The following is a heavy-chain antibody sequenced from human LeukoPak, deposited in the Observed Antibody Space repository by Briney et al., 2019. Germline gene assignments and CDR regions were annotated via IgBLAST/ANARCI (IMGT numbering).Heavy chain of an antibody. V-gene: IGHV1-2*02. CDR2: INPNSGGT. Sequence: GASVKVSCKASGYTFTGYYMHWVRQAPGQGLEWMGWINPNSGGTNYAQKFQGRVTMTRDTSISTAYMELSRLRSDDTAVYYCARDCGAAVAGPNDYWGQGTLVTVSS. CDR3: ARDCGAAVAGPNDY. J-gene: IGHJ4*02. D-gene: IGHD6-19*01. CDR1: GYTFTGYY.